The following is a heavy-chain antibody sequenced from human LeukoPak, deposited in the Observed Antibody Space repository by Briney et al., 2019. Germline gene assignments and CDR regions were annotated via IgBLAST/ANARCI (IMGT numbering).Heavy chain of an antibody. CDR1: GFTVSSNY. J-gene: IGHJ4*02. D-gene: IGHD5-12*01. CDR3: VSKDMVATG. CDR2: IYRGGNT. Sequence: GGSLRLSCAASGFTVSSNYMSWVRQAPGKGLEWVSVIYRGGNTYYADSVKGRFTISRDNSKNTAYLQMNSLRAEDTAVYYCVSKDMVATGWGQGTLVTVSS. V-gene: IGHV3-66*01.